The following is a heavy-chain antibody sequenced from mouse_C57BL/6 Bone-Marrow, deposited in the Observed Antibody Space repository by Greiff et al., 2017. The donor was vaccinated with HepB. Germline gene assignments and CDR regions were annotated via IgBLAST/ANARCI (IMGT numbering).Heavy chain of an antibody. Sequence: VQLKESGGGLVKSGGSLKLSCAASGFTFSSYAMSWVRQTPEKRLEWVATISDGGSYTYYPDNVKGRFTISRDNAKNNLYLQMSHLKSEDTAMYYGARVGLGYWSQGTTLTVSS. V-gene: IGHV5-4*01. CDR3: ARVGLGY. CDR2: ISDGGSYT. J-gene: IGHJ2*01. CDR1: GFTFSSYA.